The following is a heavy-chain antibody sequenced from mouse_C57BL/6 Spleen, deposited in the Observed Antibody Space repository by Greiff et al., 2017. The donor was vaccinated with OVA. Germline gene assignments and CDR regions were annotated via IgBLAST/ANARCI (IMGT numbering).Heavy chain of an antibody. CDR1: GYTFTSYW. Sequence: VQLQQPGAELVRPGSSVKLSCKASGYTFTSYWMDWVKQRPGQGLEWIGNIYPSDSETHYNQKFKDKATLTVDKSSSTAYMQLSSLTSEDSAVYYCARAYGSSWGYFDVWGTGTTVTVSS. D-gene: IGHD1-1*01. V-gene: IGHV1-61*01. CDR3: ARAYGSSWGYFDV. J-gene: IGHJ1*03. CDR2: IYPSDSET.